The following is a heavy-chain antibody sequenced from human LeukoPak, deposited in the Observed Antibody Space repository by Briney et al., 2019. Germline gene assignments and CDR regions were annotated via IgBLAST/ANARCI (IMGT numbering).Heavy chain of an antibody. J-gene: IGHJ4*02. CDR3: ARARDYGAMYYFDY. CDR1: GDSVSGNSVA. Sequence: SQTLSLTCAVSGDSVSGNSVAWNWIRQFPSRGLEWLGRAYYRSKWFHDYAVSVRSRLTINPDTSKNQFSLHLNSVTPEDAAVYYCARARDYGAMYYFDYWGQGTLVTVSS. D-gene: IGHD4-17*01. V-gene: IGHV6-1*01. CDR2: AYYRSKWFH.